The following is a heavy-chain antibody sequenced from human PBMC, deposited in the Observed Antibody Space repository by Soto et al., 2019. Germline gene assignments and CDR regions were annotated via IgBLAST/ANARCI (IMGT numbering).Heavy chain of an antibody. V-gene: IGHV1-69*13. D-gene: IGHD3-22*01. CDR3: ARGGTDSSGHDS. J-gene: IGHJ4*02. CDR1: GGTFSSYA. CDR2: IIPIFGTA. Sequence: ASVKVSCKASGGTFSSYAISWVRQAPGQGLEWMGGIIPIFGTANYAQKFQGRVTITADESTSTAYMELSSLRSEDTAVYYCARGGTDSSGHDSWGQGTLVTVSS.